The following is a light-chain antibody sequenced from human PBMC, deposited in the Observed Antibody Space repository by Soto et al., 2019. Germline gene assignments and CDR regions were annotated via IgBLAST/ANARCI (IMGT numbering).Light chain of an antibody. J-gene: IGKJ1*01. CDR2: AAS. V-gene: IGKV1-27*01. CDR3: QNYYNAPPWT. CDR1: QGISDN. Sequence: DIHMTQSPSSLSASVGDRVAITCRASQGISDNLAWYQQEPGKVPKLLIYAASNLQSGVPSRFSGSGSGTDFTHTISTLQPEDVATYYCQNYYNAPPWTFGQGTKVDIK.